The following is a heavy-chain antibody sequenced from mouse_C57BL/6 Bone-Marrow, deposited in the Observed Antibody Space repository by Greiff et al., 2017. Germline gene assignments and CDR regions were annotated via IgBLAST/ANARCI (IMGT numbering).Heavy chain of an antibody. J-gene: IGHJ1*03. CDR1: GFSLSTSGMG. CDR2: IYWDDDK. CDR3: ARSPLFLWYFDV. D-gene: IGHD6-1*01. Sequence: QVTLKECGPGILQSSQTLSLTCSFSGFSLSTSGMGVSWLRQPSGKGLEWLAHIYWDDDKRYNPSLKSRHTISKDTSRNQVFLKLTSVDTADTATCYGARSPLFLWYFDVWGTGTTVTVSS. V-gene: IGHV8-12*01.